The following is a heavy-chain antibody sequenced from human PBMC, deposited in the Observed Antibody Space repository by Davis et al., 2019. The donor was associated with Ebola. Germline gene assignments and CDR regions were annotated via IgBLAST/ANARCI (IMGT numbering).Heavy chain of an antibody. J-gene: IGHJ6*04. CDR2: ISLSSRTI. CDR1: GFTFSSYS. D-gene: IGHD3-10*01. CDR3: ARLPPGTYGMDV. V-gene: IGHV3-48*02. Sequence: GESLKISCAASGFTFSSYSMNWVRQAPGKGLEWLSSISLSSRTIYYADSVKGRFTISRDNAKNSLYLQMNSLRDEDTAVYYCARLPPGTYGMDVWGKGTTVTVSS.